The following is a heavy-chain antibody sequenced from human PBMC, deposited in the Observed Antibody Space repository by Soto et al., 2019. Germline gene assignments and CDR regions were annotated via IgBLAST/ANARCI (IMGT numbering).Heavy chain of an antibody. V-gene: IGHV1-18*01. CDR1: GYTFTSYG. Sequence: QVQLVQSGAEVKKPGASVKVSCKASGYTFTSYGISWVRQAPGQGLEWMGWISAYNGNTNYAQKLQGRVTMTTATSTSTAYMELRSLRSDDTAVYYCARDRLKWELLNWFDPWGQGTLVTVSS. D-gene: IGHD1-26*01. J-gene: IGHJ5*02. CDR3: ARDRLKWELLNWFDP. CDR2: ISAYNGNT.